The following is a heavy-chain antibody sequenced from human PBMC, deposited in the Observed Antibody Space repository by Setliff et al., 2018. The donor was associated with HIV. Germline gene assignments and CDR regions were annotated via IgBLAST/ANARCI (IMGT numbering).Heavy chain of an antibody. CDR1: GFTFDDYA. CDR2: IKWNGGTM. D-gene: IGHD6-13*01. J-gene: IGHJ4*02. CDR3: ARGGRSSWYMDY. V-gene: IGHV3-9*01. Sequence: GGSLRLSCVASGFTFDDYAMHWVRQAPGKGLEWVSGIKWNGGTMIYADSVKGRFTISRDNAKNSLYLQMNSLRVEDTAVYYCARGGRSSWYMDYWGQGALVTVSS.